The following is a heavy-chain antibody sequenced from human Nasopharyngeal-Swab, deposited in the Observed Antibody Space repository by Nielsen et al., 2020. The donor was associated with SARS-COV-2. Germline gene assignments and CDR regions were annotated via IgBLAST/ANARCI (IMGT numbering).Heavy chain of an antibody. CDR1: GFTFDDYA. CDR3: ARAEEMYYYDSSGPFDY. Sequence: GGSLRLSCAASGFTFDDYAMHWVRQAPGKGLEWVSGITWNSGNTGYADSVKGRFTISRDNAKNSLFLQMNSLRAEDTAVYYCARAEEMYYYDSSGPFDYWGQGTLVTVSS. D-gene: IGHD3-22*01. V-gene: IGHV3-9*01. CDR2: ITWNSGNT. J-gene: IGHJ4*02.